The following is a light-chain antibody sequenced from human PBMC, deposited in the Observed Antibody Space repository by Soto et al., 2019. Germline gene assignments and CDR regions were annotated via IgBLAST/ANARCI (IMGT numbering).Light chain of an antibody. J-gene: IGLJ7*01. CDR1: SSNIEADFG. V-gene: IGLV1-40*01. CDR3: QSYDRSLSGWV. CDR2: VNT. Sequence: QSVLTQPPSVSGAPGQTITISCTGSSSNIEADFGVHWYQQLPGAAPKLVIFVNTNRPSGVPDRFSGSKSGTSASLAITGLQAEDEADYYCQSYDRSLSGWVFGTGTQLTVL.